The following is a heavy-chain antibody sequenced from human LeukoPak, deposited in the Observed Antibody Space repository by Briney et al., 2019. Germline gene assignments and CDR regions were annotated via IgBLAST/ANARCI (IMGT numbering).Heavy chain of an antibody. Sequence: ASVKVSCKPSGYIFTPHHIHWMRQAPGQGLELLGWVSRANDPEYSQKFQGRVVTTRDASATTSYLELNSLRSEDTAIYYCAMSVEMPPIPSFDYWGQGTLVTVSS. CDR2: VSRANDP. D-gene: IGHD5-24*01. CDR3: AMSVEMPPIPSFDY. CDR1: GYIFTPHH. J-gene: IGHJ4*02. V-gene: IGHV1-3*01.